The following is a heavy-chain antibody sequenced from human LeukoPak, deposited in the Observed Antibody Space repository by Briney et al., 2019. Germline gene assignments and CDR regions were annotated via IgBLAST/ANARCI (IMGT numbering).Heavy chain of an antibody. V-gene: IGHV1/OR15-3*01. CDR3: ARAPLPYSSSWEGYWFDP. CDR1: GYTFTDYF. D-gene: IGHD6-13*01. CDR2: INAGNGNT. Sequence: ASVKVSCKASGYTFTDYFMNWMRQAPGQRLEWMGWINAGNGNTKYSQKLQGRVTITRDTSSSTAYMELRSLRSDDTAVYYCARAPLPYSSSWEGYWFDPWGQGTLVTVSS. J-gene: IGHJ5*02.